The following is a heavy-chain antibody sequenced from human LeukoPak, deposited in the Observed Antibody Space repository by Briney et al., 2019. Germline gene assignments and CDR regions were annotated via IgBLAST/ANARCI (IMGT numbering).Heavy chain of an antibody. Sequence: GESLKISCKGSGCSFISYWIGWVRQMPGKGLEWMGIIYPGDSDTRYSPSFQGQVTISADKSISTAYLQWSSLKASDTAMYYCARQLGATLDWFDPWGPGTLVTVSS. J-gene: IGHJ5*02. V-gene: IGHV5-51*01. CDR3: ARQLGATLDWFDP. CDR1: GCSFISYW. CDR2: IYPGDSDT. D-gene: IGHD1-26*01.